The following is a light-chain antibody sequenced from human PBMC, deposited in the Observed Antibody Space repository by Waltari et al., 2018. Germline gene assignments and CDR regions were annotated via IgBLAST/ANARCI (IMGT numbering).Light chain of an antibody. Sequence: DIVMTQSPDSLAVSLGERATINCKSSPSVLYSSNNKNYLAWYQQKPGQPPKLLIYWASTRESGVPDRLSGSGSGTDFTLTISSLQAEDVAVYYCHQYYNIPFTFGPGTKEDIK. CDR2: WAS. J-gene: IGKJ3*01. V-gene: IGKV4-1*01. CDR1: PSVLYSSNNKNY. CDR3: HQYYNIPFT.